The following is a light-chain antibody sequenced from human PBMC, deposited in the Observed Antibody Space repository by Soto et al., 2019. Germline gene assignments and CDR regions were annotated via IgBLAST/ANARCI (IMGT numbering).Light chain of an antibody. CDR1: QSISSW. V-gene: IGKV1-5*01. CDR2: DAS. J-gene: IGKJ4*01. CDR3: QPSNSYPLT. Sequence: DIQMTQSPSTLSASVGDRVTITCRASQSISSWLAWYQQKPGKAPKLLIYDASSLESGVPSRFSGSGSGTEFTLTISSLQPDDFATYSCQPSNSYPLTLGGGTKVDIK.